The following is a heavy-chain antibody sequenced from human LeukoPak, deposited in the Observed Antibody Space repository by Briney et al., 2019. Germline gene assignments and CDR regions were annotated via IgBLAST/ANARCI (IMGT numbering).Heavy chain of an antibody. D-gene: IGHD3-22*01. CDR2: VSARGDKT. Sequence: GGSLRLSCVASGFTFSGYTMSWVRQAPGKGPEWTSAVSARGDKTYYADSVKGRFTVSRDNSKDTLFLQMISLRAEDTALYYCARDIHDSSGYYYDYWGQGTLVTVSP. CDR3: ARDIHDSSGYYYDY. V-gene: IGHV3-23*01. J-gene: IGHJ4*02. CDR1: GFTFSGYT.